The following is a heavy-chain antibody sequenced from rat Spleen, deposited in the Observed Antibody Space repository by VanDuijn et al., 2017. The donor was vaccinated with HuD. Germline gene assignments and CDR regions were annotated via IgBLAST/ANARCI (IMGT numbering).Heavy chain of an antibody. J-gene: IGHJ2*01. Sequence: EVQVVESGGGLVQPGRSMKLSCAASGFTFSNYYMAWVRQAPTKGLEWVATISYDGSGTYYRDSVKGRFTVSRDNAKSTLYLQMDSLRSEDTATYFCTTTWNFDYWGHGVMVTVSS. CDR1: GFTFSNYY. V-gene: IGHV5-20*01. CDR3: TTTWNFDY. CDR2: ISYDGSGT.